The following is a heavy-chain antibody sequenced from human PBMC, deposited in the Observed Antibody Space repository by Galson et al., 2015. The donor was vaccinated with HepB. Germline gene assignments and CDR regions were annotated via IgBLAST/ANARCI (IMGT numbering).Heavy chain of an antibody. D-gene: IGHD6-19*01. Sequence: SLRLSCAASGFTFSSYGMHWVRQAPGKGLEWVAVISYDGSNKYYADSVKGRFTISSDNSKNTLYLQMNSLRAEDTAVYYCAKDIKRAGYSSGWYEFWVYGFDYWGQGTLVTVSS. CDR2: ISYDGSNK. V-gene: IGHV3-30*18. CDR1: GFTFSSYG. J-gene: IGHJ4*02. CDR3: AKDIKRAGYSSGWYEFWVYGFDY.